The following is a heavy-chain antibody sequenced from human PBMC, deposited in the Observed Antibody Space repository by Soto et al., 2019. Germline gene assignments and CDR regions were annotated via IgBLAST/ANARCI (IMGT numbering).Heavy chain of an antibody. CDR1: VGSFSCYS. V-gene: IGHV4-34*01. CDR3: ARDKITGLFDY. CDR2: INRSGST. Sequence: SETLSLTCAVYVGSFSCYSLTWIRQPPGAGLGGVGEINRSGSTNXXPSLKSRVXPSVDTSTNQFXLKLTXCTPADTAVYYCARDKITGLFDYWGQGTLVTVSS. J-gene: IGHJ4*02. D-gene: IGHD2-8*02.